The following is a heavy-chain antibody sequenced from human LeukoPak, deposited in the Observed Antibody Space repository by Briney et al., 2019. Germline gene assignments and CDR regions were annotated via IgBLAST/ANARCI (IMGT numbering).Heavy chain of an antibody. CDR2: ISWHGVTT. CDR1: GFTFEDFT. D-gene: IGHD3-3*01. V-gene: IGHV3-43*01. J-gene: IGHJ4*02. Sequence: GGSLRLSCAASGFTFEDFTMHWVRQVPRKGLEWVSLISWHGVTTYYADSVKGRFTISRDNSKNSLYLQLNSLRAEDSALYYCAKERSAFLDYWGQGTLVTVAS. CDR3: AKERSAFLDY.